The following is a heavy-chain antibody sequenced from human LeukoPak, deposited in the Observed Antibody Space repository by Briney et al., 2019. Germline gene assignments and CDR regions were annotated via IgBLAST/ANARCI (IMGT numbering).Heavy chain of an antibody. CDR1: GYSFTSYW. CDR3: ARSTGYCSSTSCYELDY. Sequence: GESLKISCKGSGYSFTSYWIGWVRQMPGKGLEWMGIIYPGDSDTRYSPSFQGQVTISADKSISTAYLQWSSLKASDTAVYYCARSTGYCSSTSCYELDYWGQGTLVTVSS. J-gene: IGHJ4*02. V-gene: IGHV5-51*01. CDR2: IYPGDSDT. D-gene: IGHD2-2*01.